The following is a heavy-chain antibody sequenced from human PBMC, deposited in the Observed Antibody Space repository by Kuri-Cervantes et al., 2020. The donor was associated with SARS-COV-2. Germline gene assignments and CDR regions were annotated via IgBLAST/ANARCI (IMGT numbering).Heavy chain of an antibody. V-gene: IGHV3-21*01. CDR2: ITSTRSHI. Sequence: GESLKISCVASGFTFDDYGMHWVRQAPGKGLEWVSSITSTRSHIYYADSVKGRLTISRDNAKNSLYLQMNSLRAEDTAVYYCASLGVVPAAVDIGWFDPWGQGTLVTVSS. CDR1: GFTFDDYG. D-gene: IGHD2-2*01. CDR3: ASLGVVPAAVDIGWFDP. J-gene: IGHJ5*02.